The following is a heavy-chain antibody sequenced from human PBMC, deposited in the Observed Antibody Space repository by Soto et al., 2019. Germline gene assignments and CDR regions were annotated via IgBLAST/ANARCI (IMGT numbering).Heavy chain of an antibody. J-gene: IGHJ4*02. D-gene: IGHD3-22*01. CDR3: ARQIYDSDTGPNFQYYFDS. V-gene: IGHV5-10-1*01. Sequence: GESLKISCKGSGYSFAGYWITWVRQKPGKGLEWMGRIDPSDSQTYYSPSFRGHVTISVTKSITTVFLQWSSLRASDTAMYYCARQIYDSDTGPNFQYYFDSWGQGTSVSVSS. CDR2: IDPSDSQT. CDR1: GYSFAGYW.